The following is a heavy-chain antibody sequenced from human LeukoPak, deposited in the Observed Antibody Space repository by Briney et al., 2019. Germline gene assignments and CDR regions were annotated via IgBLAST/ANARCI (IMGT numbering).Heavy chain of an antibody. V-gene: IGHV1-18*01. CDR3: ATCHCTNGVCYGECEYFQH. CDR2: ISPYTGNT. D-gene: IGHD2-8*01. CDR1: GYTFTGYG. J-gene: IGHJ1*01. Sequence: GASVKVSCKASGYTFTGYGISWARQAPGQGLEWVGWISPYTGNTNYAQKFQGRVIVTTDTSTSTAYMELRSLRSDDTAVYYCATCHCTNGVCYGECEYFQHWGQGTLVTVSS.